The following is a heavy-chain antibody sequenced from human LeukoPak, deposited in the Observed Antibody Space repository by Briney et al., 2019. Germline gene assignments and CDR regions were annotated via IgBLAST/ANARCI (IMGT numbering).Heavy chain of an antibody. Sequence: GASVTVSCKASGYTFTGYYMHWVRQAPGQGLEWMGWINPNSGDTNYAQKFQGRVTMTTDTSTSTAYMELRSLRSDDTAVYYCARDGTGYSYGAFDYWGQGPLVTVSS. CDR3: ARDGTGYSYGAFDY. D-gene: IGHD5-18*01. CDR2: INPNSGDT. CDR1: GYTFTGYY. J-gene: IGHJ4*02. V-gene: IGHV1-2*02.